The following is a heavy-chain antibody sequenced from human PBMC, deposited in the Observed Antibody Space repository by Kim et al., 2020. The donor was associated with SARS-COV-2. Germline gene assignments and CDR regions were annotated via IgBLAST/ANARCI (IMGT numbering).Heavy chain of an antibody. J-gene: IGHJ4*02. Sequence: AEHIKGRFTISRDTPKNTVFLQMNSLRAEDKAEYYCAKGGFVTQIDYWGQGTLVTVSS. V-gene: IGHV3-23*01. CDR3: AKGGFVTQIDY. D-gene: IGHD5-12*01.